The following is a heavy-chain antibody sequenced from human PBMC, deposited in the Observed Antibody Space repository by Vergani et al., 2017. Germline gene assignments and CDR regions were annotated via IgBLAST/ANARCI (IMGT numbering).Heavy chain of an antibody. CDR1: GFTFSSYA. CDR2: ISGSGGST. CDR3: AKDRNDFGSGLGGQDAFDI. V-gene: IGHV3-23*04. D-gene: IGHD3-3*01. J-gene: IGHJ3*02. Sequence: EVQLVESGGGLVQPGGSLRLSCAASGFTFSSYAMSWVRQAPGKGLEWVSAISGSGGSTYYADSVKGRFTISRDNSKNTLYLQMNSLRAEDTAVYYCAKDRNDFGSGLGGQDAFDIWGQGTMVTVSS.